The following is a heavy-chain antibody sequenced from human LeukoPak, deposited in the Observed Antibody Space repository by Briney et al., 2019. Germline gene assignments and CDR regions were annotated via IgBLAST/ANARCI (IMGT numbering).Heavy chain of an antibody. CDR3: ARSQSITMVRGANY. CDR1: GYTFTGYY. Sequence: ASVKVSCKASGYTFTGYYMHWVRQAPGQGLEWMGWINPNSGGTNYAQKFQGRVTMTRVTSISTAYMELSRLRSDDTAVYYCARSQSITMVRGANYWGQGTLVTVSS. V-gene: IGHV1-2*02. J-gene: IGHJ4*02. D-gene: IGHD3-10*01. CDR2: INPNSGGT.